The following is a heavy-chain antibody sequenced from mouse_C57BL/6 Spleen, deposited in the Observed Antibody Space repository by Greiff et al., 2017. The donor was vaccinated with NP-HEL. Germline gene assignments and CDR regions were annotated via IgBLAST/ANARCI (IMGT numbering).Heavy chain of an antibody. D-gene: IGHD2-13*01. Sequence: EVQLVESGGGLVQPKGSLKLSCAASGFSFNTYAMNWVRQAPGKGLEWVARIRSKSNNYATYYADSVKDRFTISRDDSESMLYLQMNNLKTEDTAMYYCVRHGVKFNAMDYWGQGTSVTVSS. CDR3: VRHGVKFNAMDY. J-gene: IGHJ4*01. CDR1: GFSFNTYA. V-gene: IGHV10-1*01. CDR2: IRSKSNNYAT.